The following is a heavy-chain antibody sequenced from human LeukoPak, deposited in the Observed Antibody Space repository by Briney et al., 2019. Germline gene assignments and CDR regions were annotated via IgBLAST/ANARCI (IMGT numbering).Heavy chain of an antibody. Sequence: SETLSLTCTVSGGSVSSGSYYWSWIRQPPGKGLEWIGYIYYSGSTNYNPSLKSRVTISVDTSKNQFSLKLSSVTAADTAVYYCARVGGYSAGGYYFDYWGQGTLVTVSS. D-gene: IGHD4/OR15-4a*01. J-gene: IGHJ4*02. CDR3: ARVGGYSAGGYYFDY. CDR1: GGSVSSGSYY. CDR2: IYYSGST. V-gene: IGHV4-61*01.